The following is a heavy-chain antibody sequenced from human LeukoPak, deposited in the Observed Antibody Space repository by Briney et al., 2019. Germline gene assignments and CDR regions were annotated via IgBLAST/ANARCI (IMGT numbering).Heavy chain of an antibody. CDR1: GYSFTSYW. CDR3: ARRPQEDYYDSSGYLDYFDY. Sequence: GESLKISCKGSGYSFTSYWIGWVRQMPGKGLEWMRIIYPGDSDTRYSPSFQGQVTISADKSISTAYLQWSSLKASDTAMYYCARRPQEDYYDSSGYLDYFDYWGQGTLVTVSS. V-gene: IGHV5-51*01. CDR2: IYPGDSDT. D-gene: IGHD3-22*01. J-gene: IGHJ4*02.